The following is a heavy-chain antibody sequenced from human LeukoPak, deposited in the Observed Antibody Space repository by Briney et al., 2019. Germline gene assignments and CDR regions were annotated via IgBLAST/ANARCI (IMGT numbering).Heavy chain of an antibody. CDR2: ISYDGSNK. V-gene: IGHV3-30*18. D-gene: IGHD2-2*01. CDR3: AKDTVPAAMWAYFDY. Sequence: GGSLRLSCAASGFTFSSYGMHWIRQAPGKALEWVAVISYDGSNKYYADSVKGRYTISRDNSKNTLYLQMNSLRAEDTAVYYCAKDTVPAAMWAYFDYWGQGTLVTVSS. CDR1: GFTFSSYG. J-gene: IGHJ4*02.